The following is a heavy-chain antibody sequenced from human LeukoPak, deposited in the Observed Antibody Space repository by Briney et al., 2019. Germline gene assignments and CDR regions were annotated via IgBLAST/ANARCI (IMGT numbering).Heavy chain of an antibody. D-gene: IGHD5-18*01. CDR1: GYTFTGYY. Sequence: ASVKVSCKASGYTFTGYYMHWVRQAPGQGLEWMGWINPNSGGTNYAQKFQGRVTMTRDTSISTAYMELSRLRSDDTAVYYCARDLHRYSSYYFAYWGQGTLVTVSS. V-gene: IGHV1-2*02. CDR2: INPNSGGT. CDR3: ARDLHRYSSYYFAY. J-gene: IGHJ4*02.